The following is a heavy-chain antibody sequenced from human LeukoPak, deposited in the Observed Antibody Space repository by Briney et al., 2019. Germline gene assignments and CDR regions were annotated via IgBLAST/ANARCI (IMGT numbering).Heavy chain of an antibody. J-gene: IGHJ4*02. D-gene: IGHD3-16*01. CDR3: ARGSVGGGNYFDY. Sequence: GGSLRLSCATSGFTFSSYNMNWVRQAPGKGLEWVSFISSNGKTIHYGDSVKGRFTISRDNAKNSLYLQMNSLRAEDTAVYYCARGSVGGGNYFDYWGQGTLVTVSS. V-gene: IGHV3-48*04. CDR1: GFTFSSYN. CDR2: ISSNGKTI.